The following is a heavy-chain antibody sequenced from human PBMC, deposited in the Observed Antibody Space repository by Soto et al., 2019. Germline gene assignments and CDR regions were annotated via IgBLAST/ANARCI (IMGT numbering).Heavy chain of an antibody. CDR3: ARDRAVSARGSFDY. CDR2: IYHSGST. D-gene: IGHD6-19*01. J-gene: IGHJ4*02. V-gene: IGHV4-4*02. CDR1: GGSVSSTNW. Sequence: QVQLQESGPGLVEPSGTLSLTCAVSGGSVSSTNWWSWVRQPPGKGLEWIGEIYHSGSTYYNPSLEGRVTISVDKSKNQFSLRLSSVTAADTAVYFCARDRAVSARGSFDYWGQGTLVTVSS.